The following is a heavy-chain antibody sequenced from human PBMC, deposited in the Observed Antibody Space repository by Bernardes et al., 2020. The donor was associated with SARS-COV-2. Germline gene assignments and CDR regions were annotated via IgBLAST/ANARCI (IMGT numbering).Heavy chain of an antibody. J-gene: IGHJ6*02. CDR2: IYYSGST. CDR1: GGSISSGGYY. CDR3: ARALRITIFGVVSGMDV. D-gene: IGHD3-3*01. V-gene: IGHV4-31*03. Sequence: SETLSLTCTVSGGSISSGGYYWSWIRQHPGKGLEWIGYIYYSGSTYYNPSLKSRVTISVDTSKNQFSLKLSSVTAADTAVYYCARALRITIFGVVSGMDVWGQGTTVTVSS.